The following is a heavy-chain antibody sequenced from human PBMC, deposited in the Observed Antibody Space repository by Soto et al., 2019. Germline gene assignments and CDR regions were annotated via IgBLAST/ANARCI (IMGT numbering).Heavy chain of an antibody. Sequence: SETLSLTCTVSGGSISSSSYYWGWIRQPPGKGLEWIGSIYYSGSTYYNPSLKSRVTISVDTSKNQFSLKLSSVTAADAAVYYCARHDYDFWSASPLNWFDPWGQGTLVTVSS. CDR2: IYYSGST. CDR1: GGSISSSSYY. V-gene: IGHV4-39*01. J-gene: IGHJ5*02. D-gene: IGHD3-3*01. CDR3: ARHDYDFWSASPLNWFDP.